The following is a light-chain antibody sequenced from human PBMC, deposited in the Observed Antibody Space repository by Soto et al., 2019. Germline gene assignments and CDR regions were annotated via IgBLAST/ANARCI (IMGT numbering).Light chain of an antibody. V-gene: IGKV1-5*01. Sequence: DIQMTQSPSTLSASVGDRVTITCRASQSIRKWVGWYKQKRGRAPKLLILDASSLDSGVPSRFSGSGSETEFTLTISGLQPDDFATYYCHQYHSYPPSFGGGTTVAIK. CDR3: HQYHSYPPS. CDR1: QSIRKW. CDR2: DAS. J-gene: IGKJ4*01.